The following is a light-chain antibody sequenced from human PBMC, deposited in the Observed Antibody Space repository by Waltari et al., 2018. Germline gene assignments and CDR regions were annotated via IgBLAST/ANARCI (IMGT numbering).Light chain of an antibody. CDR1: QSLVHSDGNTY. CDR3: MQGTHWPPIT. Sequence: DVVMTQSPLSLPVTLGQPASISCRSSQSLVHSDGNTYLNWFQQRPDQSPRRLIYKVSNRDSGVPDRFSGSGSGTDFTLKISRVEAEDVGVYYCMQGTHWPPITFGQGTRLDIK. CDR2: KVS. J-gene: IGKJ5*01. V-gene: IGKV2-30*02.